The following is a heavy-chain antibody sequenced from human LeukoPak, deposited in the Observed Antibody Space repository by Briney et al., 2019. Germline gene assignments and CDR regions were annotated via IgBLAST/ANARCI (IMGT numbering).Heavy chain of an antibody. J-gene: IGHJ4*01. D-gene: IGHD3-22*01. Sequence: GRSLRLSCAASGFTFSSYGMHWVRQAPGKGLEWVAVISYDGSNKYYADSVKGRFTISRDNSKNTLYLQMNSLRAEDTAVYYCAKDRGSSGYYYDFRFWSQGTLVTVSS. CDR2: ISYDGSNK. CDR1: GFTFSSYG. CDR3: AKDRGSSGYYYDFRF. V-gene: IGHV3-30*18.